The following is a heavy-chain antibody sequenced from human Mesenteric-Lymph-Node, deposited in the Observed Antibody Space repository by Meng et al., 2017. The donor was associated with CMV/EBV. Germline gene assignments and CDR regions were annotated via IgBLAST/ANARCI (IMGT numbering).Heavy chain of an antibody. Sequence: ALSLTCAVYGGSFSGYYWSWIRQPPGKGLEWIGEINHSGSTNYNPSLKSRVTISVDTSKNQFSLKLSSVTAADTAVYYCASNGGGDYWGQGTLVTVSS. CDR1: GGSFSGYY. V-gene: IGHV4-34*01. J-gene: IGHJ4*02. D-gene: IGHD7-27*01. CDR2: INHSGST. CDR3: ASNGGGDY.